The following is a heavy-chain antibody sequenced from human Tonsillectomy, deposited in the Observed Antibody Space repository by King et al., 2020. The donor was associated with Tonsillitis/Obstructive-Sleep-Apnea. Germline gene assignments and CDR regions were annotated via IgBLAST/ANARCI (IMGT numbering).Heavy chain of an antibody. CDR3: AGDGVTPFDF. D-gene: IGHD2-21*02. CDR1: GGSISSYY. J-gene: IGHJ4*02. Sequence: VQLQESGPGLVKPSETLSLTCTVFGGSISSYYYSWIRQPAGKGLEWIGRVYTSGSTDYNRSLKSRVTLSVDTSNNQFSLKLSSVTAADTAVYYCAGDGVTPFDFWGQGMLVTVSS. CDR2: VYTSGST. V-gene: IGHV4-4*07.